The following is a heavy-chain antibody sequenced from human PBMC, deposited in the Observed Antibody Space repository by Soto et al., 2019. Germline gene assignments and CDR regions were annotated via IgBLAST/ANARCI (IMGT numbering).Heavy chain of an antibody. CDR2: IYGGGTT. CDR3: ASLSNSARYIDF. V-gene: IGHV3-66*01. D-gene: IGHD1-26*01. CDR1: GFTVSNNY. Sequence: EVQLAESGGGLVQPGGSLRLSCAASGFTVSNNYMNWVRQAPGKGLEWVSVIYGGGTTDYADSAKGRFTISRDNSMNTLHLQMNSLRAEDTAVYYCASLSNSARYIDFWGQGTLVTVSS. J-gene: IGHJ4*02.